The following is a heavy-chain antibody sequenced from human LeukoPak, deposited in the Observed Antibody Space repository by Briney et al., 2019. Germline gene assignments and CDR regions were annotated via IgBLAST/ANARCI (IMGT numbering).Heavy chain of an antibody. CDR3: ARDRTGFGELADY. CDR1: GGSISSSSYY. D-gene: IGHD3-10*01. Sequence: SETLSLTCTVSGGSISSSSYYWSWIRQPPGKGLEWIGYIYYSGNTKYSPSLKSRVTISVDTSKNQFSLNQSSVTAADTAVYYCARDRTGFGELADYWGQGTLVIVSS. J-gene: IGHJ4*02. CDR2: IYYSGNT. V-gene: IGHV4-61*01.